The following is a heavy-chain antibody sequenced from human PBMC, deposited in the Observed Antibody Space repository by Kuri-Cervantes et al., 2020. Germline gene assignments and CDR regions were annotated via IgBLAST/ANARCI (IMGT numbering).Heavy chain of an antibody. J-gene: IGHJ4*02. V-gene: IGHV3-73*01. Sequence: GESLKISCVASGFSFSGSAVHWVRQASGKGLEWVGRIRSKGNRYATAYAASVKGRFTISRDNSKNTLYLQMNSLRAEDTAVYYCATTGGGDCYFCLRYWGQGTPVTVSS. CDR1: GFSFSGSA. CDR2: IRSKGNRYAT. D-gene: IGHD2-21*02. CDR3: ATTGGGDCYFCLRY.